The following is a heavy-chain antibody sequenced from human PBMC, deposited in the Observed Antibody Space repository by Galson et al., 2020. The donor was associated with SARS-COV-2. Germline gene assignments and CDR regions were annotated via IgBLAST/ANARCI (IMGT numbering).Heavy chain of an antibody. J-gene: IGHJ4*02. CDR2: INSKTDGGTT. CDR3: TTGSPVRY. V-gene: IGHV3-15*01. Sequence: GGSLRLPCAASGFTFSNAWMSWVRKAPGKGLEWVGRINSKTDGGTTDYAAPVKGRFTISRDDSKNTLYLQMNSLKTEDTAVYYCTTGSPVRYWGQGTLVTVSS. CDR1: GFTFSNAW.